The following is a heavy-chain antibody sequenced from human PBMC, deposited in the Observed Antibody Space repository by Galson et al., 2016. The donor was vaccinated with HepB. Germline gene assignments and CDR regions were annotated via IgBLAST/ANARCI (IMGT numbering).Heavy chain of an antibody. CDR3: ARLGRYTGWYSVY. D-gene: IGHD3-16*02. J-gene: IGHJ4*02. CDR1: EFPFSSYM. V-gene: IGHV3-74*01. Sequence: SLRLSCAASEFPFSSYMMHWVRQAPGKGLVWVTRINSDGSTTIYADSVKGRSTISRDNAKNTVYLQMNSLRAEDTAVYYCARLGRYTGWYSVYWGQGTLVTVSS. CDR2: INSDGSTT.